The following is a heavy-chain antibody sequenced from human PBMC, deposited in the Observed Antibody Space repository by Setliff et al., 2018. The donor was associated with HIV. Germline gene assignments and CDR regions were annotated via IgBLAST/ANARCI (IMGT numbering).Heavy chain of an antibody. J-gene: IGHJ4*02. Sequence: PSETLSLTCTASGGSISGSSDYWGWIRQPPGKGLEWIGSIFYTGSTYYNPSLKGRVTVSVDTSINQFSLKLSSVTAADTSVYYCARHSSSGYLPYYFDYWGQGTLVTVSS. CDR1: GGSISGSSDY. V-gene: IGHV4-39*01. CDR3: ARHSSSGYLPYYFDY. CDR2: IFYTGST. D-gene: IGHD3-3*01.